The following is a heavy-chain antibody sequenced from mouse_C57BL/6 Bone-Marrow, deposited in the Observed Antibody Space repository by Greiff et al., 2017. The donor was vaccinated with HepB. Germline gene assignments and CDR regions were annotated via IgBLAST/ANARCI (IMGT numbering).Heavy chain of an antibody. CDR2: IYPRSGNT. D-gene: IGHD2-5*01. J-gene: IGHJ3*01. CDR3: ARMGYSNLFAY. Sequence: QVQLQQSGAELARPGASVKLSCKASGYTFTSYGISWVKQRTGQGLEWIGEIYPRSGNTYYNEKFKGKATLTADKSSSTAYMELRSLTSEDSAVYFCARMGYSNLFAYWGQGTLVTVSA. CDR1: GYTFTSYG. V-gene: IGHV1-81*01.